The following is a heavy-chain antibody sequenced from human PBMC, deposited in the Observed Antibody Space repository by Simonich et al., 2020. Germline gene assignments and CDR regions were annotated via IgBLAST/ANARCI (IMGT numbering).Heavy chain of an antibody. CDR3: ARDGLGTAYYYYMDV. V-gene: IGHV3-7*01. CDR1: GFTFSSYL. Sequence: EVQLVESGGGLVQPGGSLRLSCAASGFTFSSYLMSWVRQAPGKGLEWVTNIKQDGSEKYYVDSVKGRFTISRDNAKNSLYLQMNSLRAEDTAVYYCARDGLGTAYYYYMDVWGKGTTVTVSS. CDR2: IKQDGSEK. J-gene: IGHJ6*03. D-gene: IGHD7-27*01.